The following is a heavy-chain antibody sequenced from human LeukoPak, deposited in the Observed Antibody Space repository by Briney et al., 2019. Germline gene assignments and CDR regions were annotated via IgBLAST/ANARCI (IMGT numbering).Heavy chain of an antibody. Sequence: SETLSLTCTVSGGSISSSSYYWGWIRQPPGKGLEWIGSIYYSGSTYYNPSLKSRVTISVDTSKNQFSLKLSSVTAADTAVYYCAKVPYYCDSSGYWWFDPWGQGTLVTVSS. J-gene: IGHJ5*02. V-gene: IGHV4-39*07. CDR3: AKVPYYCDSSGYWWFDP. D-gene: IGHD3-22*01. CDR2: IYYSGST. CDR1: GGSISSSSYY.